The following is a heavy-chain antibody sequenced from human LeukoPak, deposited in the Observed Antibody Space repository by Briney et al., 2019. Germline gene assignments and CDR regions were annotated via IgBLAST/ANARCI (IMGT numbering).Heavy chain of an antibody. CDR1: GFAFSSYA. CDR2: ISRRDDYT. Sequence: QPGGSLRLSCAASGFAFSSYAMSWVRQPPGKGLEWVSVISRRDDYTYYADSVKGRFTISRDNSKNTLYLQMNTLRAEDTAIYSCARDIRGSGNYGWFDPWGQGTLVTVSS. CDR3: ARDIRGSGNYGWFDP. J-gene: IGHJ5*02. D-gene: IGHD3-10*01. V-gene: IGHV3-23*01.